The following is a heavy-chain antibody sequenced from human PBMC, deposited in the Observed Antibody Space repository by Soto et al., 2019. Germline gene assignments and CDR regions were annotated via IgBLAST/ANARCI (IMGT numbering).Heavy chain of an antibody. D-gene: IGHD6-19*01. V-gene: IGHV4-4*07. CDR1: GGPITQSY. J-gene: IGHJ4*01. CDR2: MYTRGSA. CDR3: ATSAIMGLEVAGHFDN. Sequence: SETLSLTCSVSGGPITQSYWSWIRQPVGKGLEWIGRMYTRGSADYNPSLKSRVTMSLDSSKNQFSLKVRSLTAADTAVYYCATSAIMGLEVAGHFDNWGQGTLVTVSS.